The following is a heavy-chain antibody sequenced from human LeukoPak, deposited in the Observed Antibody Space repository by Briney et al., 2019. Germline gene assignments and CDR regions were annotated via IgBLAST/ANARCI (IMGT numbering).Heavy chain of an antibody. D-gene: IGHD3/OR15-3a*01. Sequence: GGSLRLSCAASGFTFSSYAVSWVRQAPGKGREWVSAISGSGGSTYYADSVKGRFTISRDNSKNTLYLQMNSLRAEDTAVYYCAKVWTGYRGPDYFDYWGQGTLVTVSS. J-gene: IGHJ4*02. V-gene: IGHV3-23*01. CDR3: AKVWTGYRGPDYFDY. CDR1: GFTFSSYA. CDR2: ISGSGGST.